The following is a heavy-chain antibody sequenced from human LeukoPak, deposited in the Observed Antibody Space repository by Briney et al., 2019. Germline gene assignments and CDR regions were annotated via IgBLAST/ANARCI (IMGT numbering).Heavy chain of an antibody. D-gene: IGHD3-10*01. CDR1: VGSISSSSYY. Sequence: SETLSLTCTVSVGSISSSSYYWGWIRQPPGKGLVWIGSIYYSGSTYYNPSLKSRVTISVDTSKNQFSLKLSSVTAADTAVYYCARTMDYNWFDPWGQGTLVTVSS. CDR2: IYYSGST. J-gene: IGHJ5*02. CDR3: ARTMDYNWFDP. V-gene: IGHV4-39*07.